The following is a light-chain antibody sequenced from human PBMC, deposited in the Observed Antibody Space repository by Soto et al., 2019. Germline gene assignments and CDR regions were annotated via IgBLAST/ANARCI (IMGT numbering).Light chain of an antibody. CDR1: STYIGGYTY. V-gene: IGLV2-14*01. J-gene: IGLJ2*01. CDR3: SSYTNSSDVV. Sequence: QSALTQPASVSESPGQSITISCTGASTYIGGYTYVSWYQQHPGRAPKLMIYEVSNRPSGVSNRFSGSKSGNTASLTISGLQAEDTADYYCSSYTNSSDVVFGEGTQLTVL. CDR2: EVS.